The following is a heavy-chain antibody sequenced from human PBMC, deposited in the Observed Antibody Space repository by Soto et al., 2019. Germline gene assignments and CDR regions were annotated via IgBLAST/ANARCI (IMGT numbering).Heavy chain of an antibody. D-gene: IGHD5-18*01. CDR3: ARGRDGGYSYGLPLDY. J-gene: IGHJ4*02. V-gene: IGHV4-34*01. CDR2: INHSGST. CDR1: GGSFSGYY. Sequence: QVQLQQWGAGLLKPSETLSLTCAVYGGSFSGYYWSWIRQPPGKGLEWIGEINHSGSTNYNPSLKSRVTISVDTSKNQFSLKLSSVTAADTAVYYSARGRDGGYSYGLPLDYWGQGTLVTVSS.